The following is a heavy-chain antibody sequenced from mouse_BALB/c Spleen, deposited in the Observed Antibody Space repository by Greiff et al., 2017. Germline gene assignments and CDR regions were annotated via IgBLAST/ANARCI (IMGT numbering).Heavy chain of an antibody. V-gene: IGHV5-17*02. J-gene: IGHJ2*01. Sequence: EVQLQESGGGLVQPGGSRKLSCAASGFTFSSFGMHWVRQAPEKGLEWVAYISSGSSTIYYADTVKGRFTISRDNPKNTLFLQMTSLRSEDTAMYYCARGDYYGSSTFDYWGQGTTLTVSS. D-gene: IGHD1-1*01. CDR1: GFTFSSFG. CDR3: ARGDYYGSSTFDY. CDR2: ISSGSSTI.